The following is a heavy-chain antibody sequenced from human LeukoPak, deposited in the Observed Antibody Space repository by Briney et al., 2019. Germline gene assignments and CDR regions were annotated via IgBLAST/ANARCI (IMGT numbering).Heavy chain of an antibody. CDR2: IYYSGST. J-gene: IGHJ4*02. D-gene: IGHD2-2*01. CDR3: ARGYCSSTSCYDIDH. Sequence: SETLSLTCTVSGGSISSYYWSWIRRPPGKGLEWIGYIYYSGSTNYNPSLKSRVTISVDTSKNQFSLKLSSVTAADTAVYYCARGYCSSTSCYDIDHWGQGTLVTVSS. V-gene: IGHV4-59*01. CDR1: GGSISSYY.